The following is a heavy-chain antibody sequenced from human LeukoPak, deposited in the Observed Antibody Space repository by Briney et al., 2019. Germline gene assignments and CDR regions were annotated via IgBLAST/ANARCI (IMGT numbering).Heavy chain of an antibody. CDR1: GFTFSSYS. V-gene: IGHV3-48*01. J-gene: IGHJ4*02. CDR3: ARDFRVAGTDY. D-gene: IGHD6-19*01. Sequence: PGGSLRLSCAASGFTFSSYSMNWVRQAPVKGLEWVSYISSSSSTIYYADSVKGRFTISRDNAKNSLYLQMNSLRAEDTAVYYCARDFRVAGTDYWGQGTLVTVSS. CDR2: ISSSSSTI.